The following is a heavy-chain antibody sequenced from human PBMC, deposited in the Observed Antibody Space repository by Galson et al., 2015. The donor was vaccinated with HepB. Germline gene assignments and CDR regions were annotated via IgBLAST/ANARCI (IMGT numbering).Heavy chain of an antibody. D-gene: IGHD1-26*01. CDR3: ARDVRGTYYSMDV. CDR1: GDSFSDSY. CDR2: IKPSSAAT. V-gene: IGHV1-2*02. J-gene: IGHJ6*03. Sequence: SVKVSCKASGDSFSDSYIHWVRQAPGQGLEWLGWIKPSSAATNYAQNFQGRVTFTRDTSINTVYLDLRTLRSDDTAVYYCARDVRGTYYSMDVWGQGTTVTVSS.